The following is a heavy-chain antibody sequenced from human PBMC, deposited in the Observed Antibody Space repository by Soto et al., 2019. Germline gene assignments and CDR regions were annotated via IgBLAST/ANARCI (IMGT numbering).Heavy chain of an antibody. CDR1: GFTFDDYA. Sequence: EVQLEESGGALVQPGRSLRLSCAASGFTFDDYAMHWVRQVLGKGLEWVSSISWNSGNIGYADSVKGRFTTSRDNAQNSLYLQMTSLRPEDTALYYCVRSKGGYSYGTPFDYWGQGTLVTVSS. CDR3: VRSKGGYSYGTPFDY. V-gene: IGHV3-9*01. D-gene: IGHD5-18*01. J-gene: IGHJ4*02. CDR2: ISWNSGNI.